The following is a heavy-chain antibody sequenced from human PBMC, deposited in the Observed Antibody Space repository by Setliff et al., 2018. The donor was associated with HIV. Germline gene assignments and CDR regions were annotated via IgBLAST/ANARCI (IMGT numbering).Heavy chain of an antibody. CDR1: EFTFNNYW. J-gene: IGHJ4*02. V-gene: IGHV3-7*01. CDR2: IKGDGSET. CDR3: ARPFDQ. Sequence: PGGSLRLSCESSEFTFNNYWMSWVRQAPGKRPEWVANIKGDGSETYYVDSVKGRFTISRDNAKNSLYLQMDSLRVEDTAVYYCARPFDQWGQGALVTVSS.